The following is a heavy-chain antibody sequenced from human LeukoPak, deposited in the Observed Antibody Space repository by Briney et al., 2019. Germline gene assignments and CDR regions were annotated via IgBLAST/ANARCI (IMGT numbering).Heavy chain of an antibody. V-gene: IGHV3-23*01. Sequence: GGSLRLSCAASGFTFNNYAMNWVRQAPGKGLEWVSAISGSGGNTYYADSVKGRFTISRDNSKNTLYLHMNSLRAEDTALYYCAKPPYGSGTNYFDYWGQGTLVTVSS. CDR1: GFTFNNYA. CDR3: AKPPYGSGTNYFDY. D-gene: IGHD3-10*01. J-gene: IGHJ4*02. CDR2: ISGSGGNT.